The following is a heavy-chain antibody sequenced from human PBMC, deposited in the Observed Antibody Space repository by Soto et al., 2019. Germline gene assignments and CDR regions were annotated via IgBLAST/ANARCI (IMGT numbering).Heavy chain of an antibody. CDR1: GGTFSSYA. CDR2: IIPIFGTA. V-gene: IGHV1-69*12. J-gene: IGHJ6*02. Sequence: QVQLVQSGAEVKKPGSSVKVSCKASGGTFSSYAISWVRQAPGQGLEWMGGIIPIFGTANYAQKFQGRVTITADEYTSTAYMELSSLRSEDTAVYYCARVPGHYYDSSGYDYGMDVWGQGTTVTVSS. CDR3: ARVPGHYYDSSGYDYGMDV. D-gene: IGHD3-22*01.